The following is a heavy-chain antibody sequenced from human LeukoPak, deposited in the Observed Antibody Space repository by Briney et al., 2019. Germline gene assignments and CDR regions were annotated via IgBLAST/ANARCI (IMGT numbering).Heavy chain of an antibody. V-gene: IGHV4-34*01. CDR3: ARGRTYYYGSGSYYIDY. D-gene: IGHD3-10*01. CDR1: GGSFSGYY. CDR2: INHSGST. Sequence: SETLSLTCAVYGGSFSGYYWSWIRQPPGKGLEWIGEINHSGSTNYNPSLTSRVTISVDTSKNQFSLKLSSVTAADTAVYYCARGRTYYYGSGSYYIDYWGQGTLVTVSS. J-gene: IGHJ4*02.